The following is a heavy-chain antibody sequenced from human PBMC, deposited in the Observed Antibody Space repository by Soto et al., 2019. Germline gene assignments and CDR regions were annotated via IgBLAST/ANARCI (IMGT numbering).Heavy chain of an antibody. V-gene: IGHV5-51*01. CDR1: GYNFATYW. CDR3: ARHGFYGDYASNYFDP. J-gene: IGHJ5*02. Sequence: GESLKISCEGFGYNFATYWIAWVRQMPGKGLEYMGIIYPGDSDSRYSPSFQGQVTFSADKSISTAYMQWSSLKASDTAMYYCARHGFYGDYASNYFDPWGQGTLVTVSS. D-gene: IGHD4-17*01. CDR2: IYPGDSDS.